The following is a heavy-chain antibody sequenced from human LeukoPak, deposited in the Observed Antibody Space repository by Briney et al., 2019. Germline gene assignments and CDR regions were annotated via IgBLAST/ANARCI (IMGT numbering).Heavy chain of an antibody. V-gene: IGHV3-9*01. D-gene: IGHD3-10*01. J-gene: IGHJ4*02. CDR1: GFTFDDYA. CDR3: AKVGYGSGSYLPDY. CDR2: ISWNSGSI. Sequence: GRSLRLSCAASGFTFDDYAMHWVRQAPGKGLEWVSGISWNSGSIGYADSVKGRFTISRDNAKNSLYLQMNSLRAEDTALYYCAKVGYGSGSYLPDYWGQGTLVTVSS.